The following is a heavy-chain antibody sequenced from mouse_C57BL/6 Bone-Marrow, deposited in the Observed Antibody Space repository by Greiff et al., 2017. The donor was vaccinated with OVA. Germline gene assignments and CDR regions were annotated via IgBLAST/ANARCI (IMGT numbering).Heavy chain of an antibody. CDR2: IRNKANGYTT. CDR3: ARYEDYGNLYAMDY. V-gene: IGHV7-3*01. J-gene: IGHJ4*01. CDR1: GFTFTDYY. D-gene: IGHD1-1*01. Sequence: EVKLMESGGGLVQPGGSLSLSCAASGFTFTDYYMSWVRQPPGKALEWLGFIRNKANGYTTEYSASVKGRFTISRDNSQSILYLQMNALRAEDSATYYCARYEDYGNLYAMDYWGQGTSVTVSS.